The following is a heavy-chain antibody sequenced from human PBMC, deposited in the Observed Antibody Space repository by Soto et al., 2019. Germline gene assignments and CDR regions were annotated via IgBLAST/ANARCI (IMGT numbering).Heavy chain of an antibody. CDR1: GASVSSADHY. J-gene: IGHJ4*02. CDR2: IYYSGTS. D-gene: IGHD6-13*01. V-gene: IGHV4-30-4*01. CDR3: ARVAAGSSSPCDY. Sequence: SETLSLTCTVSGASVSSADHYWSWIRRPPGKGLEWIGYIYYSGTSLSNPSLESRVTMSVDTSTNHFFLKLNSVTAADPAVYYCARVAAGSSSPCDYRGKVTRGTASS.